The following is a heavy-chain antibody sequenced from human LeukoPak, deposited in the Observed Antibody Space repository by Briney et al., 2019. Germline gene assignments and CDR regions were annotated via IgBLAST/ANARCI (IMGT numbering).Heavy chain of an antibody. V-gene: IGHV4-38-2*01. CDR2: LYHSGST. CDR1: DSSISSGYF. Sequence: SETLSLTCAVSDSSISSGYFWGWIRQPPGKGLEWIGTLYHSGSTYYNPSLKSRVAISLDTSKTQFSLKLSSVTAADTALYYCATLLSDYGAHYFDSWGQGLLVTLCS. D-gene: IGHD4-17*01. J-gene: IGHJ4*02. CDR3: ATLLSDYGAHYFDS.